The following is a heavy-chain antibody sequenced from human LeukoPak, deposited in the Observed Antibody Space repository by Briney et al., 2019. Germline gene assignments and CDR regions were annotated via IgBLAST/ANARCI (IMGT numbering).Heavy chain of an antibody. D-gene: IGHD6-13*01. V-gene: IGHV1-18*01. J-gene: IGHJ4*02. Sequence: GASVKVSCKASGYTVTSYGISWVRQAPGQGLEWMGWISAYNGNTNYAQKLQGRVTMTTDTSTSTAYMELRSLRSDDTAVYYCARLGWSEMYSSSWYELGYWGQGTLVTVSS. CDR1: GYTVTSYG. CDR2: ISAYNGNT. CDR3: ARLGWSEMYSSSWYELGY.